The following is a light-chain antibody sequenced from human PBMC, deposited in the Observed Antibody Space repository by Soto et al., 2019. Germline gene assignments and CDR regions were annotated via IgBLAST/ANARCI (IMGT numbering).Light chain of an antibody. Sequence: EIVLTQSPGTLSLSPGVRATLSCRASQSISDTLAWYQQKPGQAPRLLIHGATTRATGIPARFSGSGSGTEFTLTISSLQSEDFAVYYCQQYNNWPRTFGQGTKWIS. V-gene: IGKV3-15*01. CDR2: GAT. CDR1: QSISDT. CDR3: QQYNNWPRT. J-gene: IGKJ1*01.